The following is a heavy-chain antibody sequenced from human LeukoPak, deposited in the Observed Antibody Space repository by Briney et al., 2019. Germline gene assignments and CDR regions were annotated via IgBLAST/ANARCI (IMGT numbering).Heavy chain of an antibody. V-gene: IGHV3-53*01. CDR2: IYSGGST. J-gene: IGHJ4*02. Sequence: GGSLRPSCAASGFTVSSNYMSWVRQAPGKGLEWVSVIYSGGSTYYADSVKGRFTISRDNSKNTLYLQMNSLRAEDTVVYYCARDRSPNEDCSGGSCYSGYFDYWGQGTLVTVSS. D-gene: IGHD2-15*01. CDR1: GFTVSSNY. CDR3: ARDRSPNEDCSGGSCYSGYFDY.